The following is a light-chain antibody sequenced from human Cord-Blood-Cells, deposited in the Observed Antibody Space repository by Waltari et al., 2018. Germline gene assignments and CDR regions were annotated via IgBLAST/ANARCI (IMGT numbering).Light chain of an antibody. Sequence: SYELTHDAALSGAFGHTVRSTCQGDSIGSYYASWYQQNPGQAPVLVTYGKNNRPSEIPDRFSGSSSGNTASLTITGAQAEDEADYYCNSRDSSGNHVFGTGTKVTVL. CDR1: SIGSYY. CDR2: GKN. CDR3: NSRDSSGNHV. J-gene: IGLJ1*01. V-gene: IGLV3-19*01.